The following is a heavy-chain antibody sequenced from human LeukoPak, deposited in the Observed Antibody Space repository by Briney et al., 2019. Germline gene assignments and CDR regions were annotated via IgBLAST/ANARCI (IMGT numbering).Heavy chain of an antibody. J-gene: IGHJ4*02. CDR1: GFTFRNFV. CDR2: IFYDGSSK. D-gene: IGHD3-10*01. V-gene: IGHV3-30*03. CDR3: ASVSGSYYNGAVY. Sequence: GGSLRLSCAASGFTFRNFVMHWVRQAPGKGLEWMTVIFYDGSSKYYADSVKGRFTISRDNSKNILYLQMNSLRADDTAVYYCASVSGSYYNGAVYWGQGTLVTVSS.